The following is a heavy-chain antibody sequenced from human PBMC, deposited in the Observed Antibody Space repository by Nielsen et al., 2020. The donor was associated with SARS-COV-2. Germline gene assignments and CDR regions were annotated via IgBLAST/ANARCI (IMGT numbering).Heavy chain of an antibody. CDR2: VSYSGRT. CDR1: GGSISTYY. V-gene: IGHV4-59*08. D-gene: IGHD3-16*01. Sequence: SETLSLTCTVSGGSISTYYWSWIRQSPGKGVEWIAQVSYSGRTDYNPSLSLERRVTISVDTSNNQVSLQLSSVTAADTALYYCARQRGRGWYFDLWGCGTLVTVSS. CDR3: ARQRGRGWYFDL. J-gene: IGHJ2*01.